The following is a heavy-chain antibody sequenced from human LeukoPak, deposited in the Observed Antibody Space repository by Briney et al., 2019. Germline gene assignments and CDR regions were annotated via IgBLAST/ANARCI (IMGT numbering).Heavy chain of an antibody. Sequence: GGSLKLSCSASGLTFSVSAIHWVRQASGKGLEWVGRIKTKADNYATAYAASVKGRFTISRDDSTNTAYLQMNSLKTEDTAVYYCTHPAYYYNVDVWAKGPRSPSPQ. V-gene: IGHV3-73*01. CDR2: IKTKADNYAT. J-gene: IGHJ6*04. D-gene: IGHD6-25*01. CDR3: THPAYYYNVDV. CDR1: GLTFSVSA.